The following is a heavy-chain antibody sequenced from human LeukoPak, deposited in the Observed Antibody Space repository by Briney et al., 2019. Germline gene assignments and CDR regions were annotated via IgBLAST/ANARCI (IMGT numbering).Heavy chain of an antibody. D-gene: IGHD1-1*01. CDR2: INPDTGGT. V-gene: IGHV1-2*02. CDR1: GYTFTSYD. Sequence: ASVKVSCKASGYTFTSYDINWVRQAPGQGLEWMAWINPDTGGTNYAQKFQGRVTLTSDTSISTAYMELSRLRSDDTAVYYCARVELSYYGMDVWGQGTTVVVSS. J-gene: IGHJ6*02. CDR3: ARVELSYYGMDV.